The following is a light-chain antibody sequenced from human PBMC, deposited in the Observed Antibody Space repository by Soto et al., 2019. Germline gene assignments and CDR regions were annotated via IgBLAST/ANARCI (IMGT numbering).Light chain of an antibody. J-gene: IGKJ1*01. Sequence: DIQMTQSPSTLSASVGDRVTITCRASQSISIWLAWYQQKPGKAPKLLIYKASSLESGVPSRFSGSGSGTECTLTISSLQPDDFATYYCQQYNSYPWTFGQGTKVEIK. CDR3: QQYNSYPWT. CDR2: KAS. CDR1: QSISIW. V-gene: IGKV1-5*03.